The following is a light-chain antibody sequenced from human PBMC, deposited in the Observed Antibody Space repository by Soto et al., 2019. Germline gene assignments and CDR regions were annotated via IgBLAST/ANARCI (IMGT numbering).Light chain of an antibody. V-gene: IGKV3-15*01. CDR1: QSVSIN. J-gene: IGKJ4*01. CDR2: GAS. CDR3: QHYNNWPRT. Sequence: EIVMTQSPATLSVSPGERATLSCRASQSVSINLAWYQQKPGQAPRLLINGASTRATGIPARFSGSGSGTEFTLTISSLQSEDFAVYYCQHYNNWPRTFGGGTKVDIK.